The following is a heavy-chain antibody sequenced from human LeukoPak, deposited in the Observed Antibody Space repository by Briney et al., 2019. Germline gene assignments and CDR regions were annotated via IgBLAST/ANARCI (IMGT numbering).Heavy chain of an antibody. Sequence: PGGSLRLSCAASGFTYNMNWVRQAPGKGLEWISYITTTSSTIYYADSVKGRFTISRDNAKNSLYLQMNSLRDEDTAVYCCVKSKGYYFDYWGQGTLVTVSS. V-gene: IGHV3-48*02. D-gene: IGHD4-11*01. J-gene: IGHJ4*02. CDR2: ITTTSSTI. CDR1: GFTYN. CDR3: VKSKGYYFDY.